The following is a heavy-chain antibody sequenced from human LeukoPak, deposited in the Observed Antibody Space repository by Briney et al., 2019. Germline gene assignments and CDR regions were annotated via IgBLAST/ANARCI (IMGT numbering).Heavy chain of an antibody. CDR3: AKAASGNWNDVSDY. CDR1: GFTFSTYA. CDR2: ISGRGVST. Sequence: GGSLRLFCAASGFTFSTYAMSWVRQAPGKGLEWVSAISGRGVSTSYADSVRGRFTISRDNSKNTLYLQMNSLRAEDTAVYYCAKAASGNWNDVSDYWGQGTLVTVSS. D-gene: IGHD1-20*01. J-gene: IGHJ4*02. V-gene: IGHV3-23*01.